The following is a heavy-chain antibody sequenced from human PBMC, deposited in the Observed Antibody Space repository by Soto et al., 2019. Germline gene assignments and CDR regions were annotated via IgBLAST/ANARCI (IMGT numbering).Heavy chain of an antibody. CDR3: TRSITGYSYADT. CDR1: GFTFTSYW. CDR2: INSDGSST. V-gene: IGHV3-74*01. D-gene: IGHD5-18*01. Sequence: GSLRLSCAASGFTFTSYWMHWVRQAPGKGLVWVSRINSDGSSTVYLDSVKGRFTISRDNAKNTLYLQMNSLRAEDTAIYYCTRSITGYSYADTWGQGT. J-gene: IGHJ5*02.